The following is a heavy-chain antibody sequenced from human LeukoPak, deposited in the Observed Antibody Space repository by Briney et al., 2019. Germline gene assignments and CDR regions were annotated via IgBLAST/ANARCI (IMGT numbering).Heavy chain of an antibody. J-gene: IGHJ4*02. Sequence: GGSLRLSCGASGFTFDDYAMHWVRQAPGKGLEWVSGISWNSGSIGYADSVKGRFTISRDNAKNSLYLQMNSLRAEDTALYYCAKDIGSIAARGFDYWGQGTLVTVSS. CDR3: AKDIGSIAARGFDY. CDR1: GFTFDDYA. CDR2: ISWNSGSI. V-gene: IGHV3-9*01. D-gene: IGHD6-6*01.